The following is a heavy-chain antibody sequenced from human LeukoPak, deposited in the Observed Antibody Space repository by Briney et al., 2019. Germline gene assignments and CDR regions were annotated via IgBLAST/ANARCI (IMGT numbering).Heavy chain of an antibody. CDR2: INHSGST. Sequence: SETLSLTCAVYGGSFSGYYWSWIRQPPGKGLEWIGEINHSGSTNYNPSLKSRVTISVDTSKNQFSLKLSSVTAADTAVYSCARGLLLWFEPYYFDYWGQGTLVTVSS. CDR3: ARGLLLWFEPYYFDY. D-gene: IGHD3-10*01. CDR1: GGSFSGYY. V-gene: IGHV4-34*01. J-gene: IGHJ4*02.